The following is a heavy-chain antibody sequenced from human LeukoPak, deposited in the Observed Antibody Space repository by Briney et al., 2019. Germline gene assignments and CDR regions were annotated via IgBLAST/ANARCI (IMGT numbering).Heavy chain of an antibody. Sequence: HAGGSLRLSCAASGFTFSNYWMSWVRQAPGKGLEWVANINQGGSEEFYVDSVKGRFTISRDNAKNSLYLQMNSLRAEDTAVYYCARDAFASGSYNPFDNWGQGTLVTVSS. CDR1: GFTFSNYW. D-gene: IGHD3-10*01. CDR2: INQGGSEE. V-gene: IGHV3-7*01. J-gene: IGHJ4*02. CDR3: ARDAFASGSYNPFDN.